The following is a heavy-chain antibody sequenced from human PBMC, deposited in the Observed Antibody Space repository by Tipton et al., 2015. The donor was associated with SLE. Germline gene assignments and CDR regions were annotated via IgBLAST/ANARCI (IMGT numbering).Heavy chain of an antibody. J-gene: IGHJ3*02. V-gene: IGHV4-59*01. CDR2: IYYSGST. CDR3: ARTLGYCSSTSCSKAFDI. CDR1: GASISSYY. Sequence: TLSLTCTVSGASISSYYWSWIRQPPGKGLEWIGYIYYSGSTNYNPSLKSRVTISVDTSKNQFSLKLSSVTAADTAVYYCARTLGYCSSTSCSKAFDIWGQGTMVTVSS. D-gene: IGHD2-2*01.